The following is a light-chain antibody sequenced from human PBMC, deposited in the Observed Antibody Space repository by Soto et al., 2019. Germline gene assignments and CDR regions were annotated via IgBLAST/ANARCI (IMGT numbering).Light chain of an antibody. V-gene: IGLV1-44*01. CDR1: SSNIGGRT. J-gene: IGLJ1*01. CDR3: AAWDASLTAHV. CDR2: NNN. Sequence: QSVLTQPPSASGTPGQRVTISCSGSSSNIGGRTVNWYQQLPGTAPRLLIFNNNQRPSGVPYRCFGSKSGTSASLATTGRQPAEEADDYYAAWDASLTAHVFGVGTKLTVL.